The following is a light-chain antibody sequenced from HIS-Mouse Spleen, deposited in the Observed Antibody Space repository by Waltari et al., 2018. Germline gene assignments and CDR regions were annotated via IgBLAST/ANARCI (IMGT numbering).Light chain of an antibody. Sequence: DIVMTQSPDSLAVSLGERATINCKSSQSVLYSSNNKNYLAWYQQKPGQPPKLLIYWGSTRESGVPERFSSSGSGTDFTITISSLKAEDVAVYYCQQYYSTPWTFGQGTKVEIK. CDR2: WGS. V-gene: IGKV4-1*01. CDR3: QQYYSTPWT. CDR1: QSVLYSSNNKNY. J-gene: IGKJ1*01.